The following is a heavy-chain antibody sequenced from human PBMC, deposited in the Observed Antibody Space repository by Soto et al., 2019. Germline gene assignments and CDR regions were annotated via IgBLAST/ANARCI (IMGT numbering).Heavy chain of an antibody. CDR1: GYTFTSYG. D-gene: IGHD3-3*01. V-gene: IGHV1-18*04. Sequence: GAPVKVSCKASGYTFTSYGISWVRQAPGQGLEWMGWISAYNGNTNYAQKLQGRVTMTTDTSTSTAYMELRSLRSDDTAVYYCARDPDFWSGYWRDNWFDPWGQGTLVTVSS. CDR2: ISAYNGNT. J-gene: IGHJ5*02. CDR3: ARDPDFWSGYWRDNWFDP.